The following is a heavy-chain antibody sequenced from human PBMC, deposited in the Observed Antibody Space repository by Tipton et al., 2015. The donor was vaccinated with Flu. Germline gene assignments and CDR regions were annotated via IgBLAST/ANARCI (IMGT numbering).Heavy chain of an antibody. CDR1: GYSISSGYY. CDR2: IYHGGTT. J-gene: IGHJ4*02. V-gene: IGHV4-38-2*01. CDR3: ARVSPRRVTAIVVVMLPEGYFDY. Sequence: TLSLTCAVSGYSISSGYYWGWIRQPPGKGLEWIGEIYHGGTTNYNPSLKSRVTISLDKSKNQFSLHLSSVTAADTAVYYCARVSPRRVTAIVVVMLPEGYFDYWGQGTLAIVSS. D-gene: IGHD3-22*01.